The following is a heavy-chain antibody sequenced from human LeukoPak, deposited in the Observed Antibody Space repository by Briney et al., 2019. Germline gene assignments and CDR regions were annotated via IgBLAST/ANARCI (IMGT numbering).Heavy chain of an antibody. J-gene: IGHJ6*02. V-gene: IGHV1-46*01. CDR1: GYTFTSYY. D-gene: IGHD6-13*01. Sequence: ASVKVSCKASGYTFTSYYMRWVRQAPGQGLEWMGIISPSGGSTSYAQKFQGRVTMTRDTSTSTVYMELSSLRSEDTAVYYCARSPGIAAAGIRGSGMDVWGQGTTVTVSS. CDR2: ISPSGGST. CDR3: ARSPGIAAAGIRGSGMDV.